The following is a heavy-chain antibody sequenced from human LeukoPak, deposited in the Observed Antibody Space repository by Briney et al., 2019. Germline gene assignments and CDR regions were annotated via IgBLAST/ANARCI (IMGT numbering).Heavy chain of an antibody. Sequence: GGSLRLSCAASGFTFSSYSMSWVRQAPAKGLRWVSSIISSSSYIYYAESVKGRFTISGDNAKNSLYLPMNSLRAEDTAVYYCARDLGYCSSTSCYIIDFDYWGQGTLVTVSS. CDR1: GFTFSSYS. V-gene: IGHV3-21*01. CDR3: ARDLGYCSSTSCYIIDFDY. D-gene: IGHD2-2*02. CDR2: IISSSSYI. J-gene: IGHJ4*02.